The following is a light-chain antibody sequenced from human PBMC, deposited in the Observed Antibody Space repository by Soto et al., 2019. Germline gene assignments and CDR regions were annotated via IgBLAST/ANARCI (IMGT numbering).Light chain of an antibody. CDR1: QNVFYSSNNKNY. V-gene: IGKV4-1*01. J-gene: IGKJ2*01. CDR2: WPS. CDR3: QQYYSTLSYT. Sequence: DIVMTQSPESLAVSLGERATIHCKSSQNVFYSSNNKNYLAWYRQKPGRPPKLLIYWPSSRQSGVPDRFSGSGSVTDFTLTISNLQAEDVAVYFCQQYYSTLSYTFGQGTRLEIK.